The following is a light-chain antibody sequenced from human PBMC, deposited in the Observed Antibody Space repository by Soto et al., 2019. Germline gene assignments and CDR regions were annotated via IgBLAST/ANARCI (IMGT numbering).Light chain of an antibody. CDR3: CSYTTSNTRQIV. J-gene: IGLJ1*01. Sequence: QSVLTQPASVSGSPRHSITISCTGTSSDVGGYNYVSWYLQHPGKAPKFMIYDVSNRPSGVSNRFSGSKSGNTASLTISGLQAEDEADYYCCSYTTSNTRQIVFGTGTKVTVL. V-gene: IGLV2-14*01. CDR1: SSDVGGYNY. CDR2: DVS.